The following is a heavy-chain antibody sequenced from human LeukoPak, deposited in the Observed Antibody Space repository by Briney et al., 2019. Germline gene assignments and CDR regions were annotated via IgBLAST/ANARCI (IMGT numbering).Heavy chain of an antibody. CDR3: ARDEWGDAFDI. D-gene: IGHD1-26*01. Sequence: GGSLRLSCAASGFTFSSYSMNWVRQAPGKGLEWVSSISSSSSYIHSAGSVRGRFTISRDNSKNSLFLQMNSMRAEDTAVYYCARDEWGDAFDIWGQGTMVTVFS. CDR1: GFTFSSYS. V-gene: IGHV3-21*01. J-gene: IGHJ3*02. CDR2: ISSSSSYI.